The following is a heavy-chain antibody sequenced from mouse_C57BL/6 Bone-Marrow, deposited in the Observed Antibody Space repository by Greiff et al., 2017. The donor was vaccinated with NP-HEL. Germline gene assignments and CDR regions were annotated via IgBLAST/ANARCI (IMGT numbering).Heavy chain of an antibody. D-gene: IGHD2-4*01. CDR3: ARKGGLRRRVFAY. CDR1: GYTFTSYW. J-gene: IGHJ3*01. Sequence: QVQLQQPGAELVMPGASVKLSCKASGYTFTSYWMHWVKQRPGQGLEWIGEIDPSDSYTNYNQKFKGKSTLTVDKSSSTAYMQLSSLTSEDSAVYYCARKGGLRRRVFAYWGQGTLVTVSA. CDR2: IDPSDSYT. V-gene: IGHV1-69*01.